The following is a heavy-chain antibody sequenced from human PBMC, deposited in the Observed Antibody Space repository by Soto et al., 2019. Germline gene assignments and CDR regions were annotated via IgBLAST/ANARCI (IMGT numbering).Heavy chain of an antibody. CDR2: IIPILGIA. Sequence: QVQLVQSGAEVKKPGSSVKVSCKASGGTFSSYTISWVRQAPGQGLEWMGRIIPILGIANYAQKFQGRVTXTXDXFTSTAYMELSSLRSEDTAVYYCAREGSVALYYFDYWGQGTLVTVSS. D-gene: IGHD3-10*01. CDR3: AREGSVALYYFDY. V-gene: IGHV1-69*08. J-gene: IGHJ4*02. CDR1: GGTFSSYT.